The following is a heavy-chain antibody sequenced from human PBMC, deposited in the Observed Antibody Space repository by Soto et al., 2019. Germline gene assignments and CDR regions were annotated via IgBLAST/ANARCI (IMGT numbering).Heavy chain of an antibody. CDR3: SRENWFQDY. CDR2: IKSDGSEQ. D-gene: IGHD3-10*01. J-gene: IGHJ4*02. Sequence: AGGSLRLSCAAPGFSFSAYYMTWVRRAPGKGLEWVASIKSDGSEQYYVDSVKGRFTISRDNAKNSLYLQMNSLRAGDTGLYYCSRENWFQDYWGQGALVTVSS. CDR1: GFSFSAYY. V-gene: IGHV3-7*03.